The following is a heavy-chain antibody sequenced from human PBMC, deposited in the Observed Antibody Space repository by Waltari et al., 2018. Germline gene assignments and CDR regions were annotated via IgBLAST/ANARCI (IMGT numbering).Heavy chain of an antibody. V-gene: IGHV3-64*01. Sequence: EVQLVESGGGLVQPGGSLRLSCAASGFTFSSTATPWVRQAPGKGLEYVSAISSNGGSTYYANSVKGRFTISRDNSKNTLYLQMGSLRAEDMAVYYCARGVAGPFDYWGQGTLVTVSS. CDR3: ARGVAGPFDY. J-gene: IGHJ4*02. CDR2: ISSNGGST. D-gene: IGHD6-19*01. CDR1: GFTFSSTA.